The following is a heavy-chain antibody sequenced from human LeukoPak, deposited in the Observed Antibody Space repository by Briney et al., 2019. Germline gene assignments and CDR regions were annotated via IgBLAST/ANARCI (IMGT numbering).Heavy chain of an antibody. CDR3: ASKIAEYYFDY. Sequence: GGSLRLSCEASGFTFRSYWMHWVRQAPGKGLVWVSRINSDGSSTSYADSVKGRFTISRDNAKNTLYLQMNSLRAEDTAVYYCASKIAEYYFDYWGQGTLVTVSS. D-gene: IGHD2-15*01. CDR2: INSDGSST. CDR1: GFTFRSYW. V-gene: IGHV3-74*01. J-gene: IGHJ4*02.